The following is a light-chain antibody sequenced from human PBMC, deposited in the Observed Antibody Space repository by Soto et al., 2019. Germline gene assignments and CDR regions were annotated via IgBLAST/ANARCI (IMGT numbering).Light chain of an antibody. CDR1: QSISSY. J-gene: IGKJ2*01. CDR2: AAS. V-gene: IGKV1-39*01. Sequence: DIQMTQSPSSLSASVGDRVTITCRASQSISSYLNWYQQKPGKAPKLLIYAASSLQSGVPSRFSGSGSATDFTLTISSLQPEVFATYYCQQSYSTPYTFGQGTKLEIK. CDR3: QQSYSTPYT.